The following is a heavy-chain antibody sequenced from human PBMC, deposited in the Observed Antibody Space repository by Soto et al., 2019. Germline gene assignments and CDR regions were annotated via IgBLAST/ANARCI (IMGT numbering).Heavy chain of an antibody. CDR3: AREPLGRGPPSGSFYGMDV. J-gene: IGHJ6*02. CDR1: GGSISSGGYY. V-gene: IGHV4-31*03. D-gene: IGHD5-12*01. Sequence: SETLSLTCTVSGGSISSGGYYWSWIRQHPGKGLEWIGYIYYSGSTYYYPSLKSRVTISVNTYKNQSSLKLSSVTAADTAVYYCAREPLGRGPPSGSFYGMDVWGQGTSVTVSS. CDR2: IYYSGST.